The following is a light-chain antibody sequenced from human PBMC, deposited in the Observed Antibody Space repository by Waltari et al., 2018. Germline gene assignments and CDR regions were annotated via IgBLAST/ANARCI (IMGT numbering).Light chain of an antibody. CDR2: CAS. CDR3: QQYGSSTIT. CDR1: QSVSSSY. Sequence: IVLTQSLCTLSLSPGGRATLSCRASQSVSSSYLAGYQQKPGQSTRLLIYCASSRATGIPDRFSGSGSGTDFTLTISRLEPEDFAVYYCQQYGSSTITFGQGTRLEIK. V-gene: IGKV3-20*01. J-gene: IGKJ5*01.